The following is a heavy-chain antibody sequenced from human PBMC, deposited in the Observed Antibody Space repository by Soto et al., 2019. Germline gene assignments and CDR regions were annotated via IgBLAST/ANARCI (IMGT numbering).Heavy chain of an antibody. CDR2: ISSSGSTI. J-gene: IGHJ4*02. D-gene: IGHD3-3*01. CDR1: GFTFSDYY. Sequence: QVQLVESGGGLVKPGGSLRLSCAASGFTFSDYYMSWNRQAPGKGLEWVSYISSSGSTIYYADSAKGQFTISRDNAKNSLYLQMNSLRAEDTAVYYCAIAQRDYDFWSGTDYWGQGTLVTVSS. V-gene: IGHV3-11*01. CDR3: AIAQRDYDFWSGTDY.